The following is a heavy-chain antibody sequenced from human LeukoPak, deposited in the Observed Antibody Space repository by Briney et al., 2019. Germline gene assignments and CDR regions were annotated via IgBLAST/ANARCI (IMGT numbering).Heavy chain of an antibody. CDR3: VRGYSFGPYGMDV. Sequence: GGSLRLSCSASGFRFSSHAMYWGRQAPGKGLEYVSAISDSGGSTYYADSVKGRFTISRDNSKNTLYLQMSSLRAEDTGAYLCVRGYSFGPYGMDVWGQGTTVTVSS. CDR1: GFRFSSHA. V-gene: IGHV3-64D*09. D-gene: IGHD2-15*01. J-gene: IGHJ6*02. CDR2: ISDSGGST.